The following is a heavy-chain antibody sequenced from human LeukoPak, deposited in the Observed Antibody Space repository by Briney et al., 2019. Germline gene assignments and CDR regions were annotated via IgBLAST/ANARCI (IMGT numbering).Heavy chain of an antibody. CDR3: GRQSYDYGVDF. V-gene: IGHV4-39*01. CDR1: GGSMSTTSYF. CDR2: TYYSGST. J-gene: IGHJ4*02. D-gene: IGHD5-12*01. Sequence: SETLSLTCTVSGGSMSTTSYFWGWIRQPPGKGLEWMGSTYYSGSTYDNPSLKSRVTISIDRSKNQFSLKLTSVTAADTAVYYCGRQSYDYGVDFRGQGTLVTVSS.